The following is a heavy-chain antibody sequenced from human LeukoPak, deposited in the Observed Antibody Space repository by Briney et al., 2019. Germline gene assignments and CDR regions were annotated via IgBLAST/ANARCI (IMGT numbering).Heavy chain of an antibody. J-gene: IGHJ6*02. CDR2: SSAYNGNR. D-gene: IGHD3-3*01. CDR1: GYTFTSYG. Sequence: ASVKVSCKASGYTFTSYGISWVRQAPGQGLEWMGWSSAYNGNRNYAQKLQGRVTMTTDTSTSTAYMELRSLRSDDTAVYYCARDVPPRYDFWSGYSPLYYYYYGMDVWGQGTTVTVSS. V-gene: IGHV1-18*01. CDR3: ARDVPPRYDFWSGYSPLYYYYYGMDV.